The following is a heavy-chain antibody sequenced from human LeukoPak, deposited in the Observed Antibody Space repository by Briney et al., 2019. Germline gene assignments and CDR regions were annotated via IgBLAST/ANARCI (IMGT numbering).Heavy chain of an antibody. J-gene: IGHJ4*02. CDR2: INQDGSKE. CDR1: GFTFSTYA. D-gene: IGHD5-12*01. Sequence: GGSLRLSCAVSGFTFSTYAMCWVRQAPGQGQEWVAHINQDGSKEYYMDSVKARFTISRDNAKNSLSLQMNSLRAEDTAVYYCVRDGGVSGYDLLDYWGQGTLVTVSS. CDR3: VRDGGVSGYDLLDY. V-gene: IGHV3-7*01.